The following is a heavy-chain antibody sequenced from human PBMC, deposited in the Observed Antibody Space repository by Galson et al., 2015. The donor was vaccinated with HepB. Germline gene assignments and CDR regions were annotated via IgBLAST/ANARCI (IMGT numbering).Heavy chain of an antibody. CDR3: ARDPGLVVVTAIPQLDY. J-gene: IGHJ4*02. V-gene: IGHV1-18*04. CDR1: GYTFTSYG. CDR2: ISAYNGNT. Sequence: SVKVSCKASGYTFTSYGISWVRQAPGQGLEWMGWISAYNGNTNYAQKLQGRVTMTTDTSTSTAYMELRSLRSGDTAVYYCARDPGLVVVTAIPQLDYWGQGTLVTVSS. D-gene: IGHD2-21*02.